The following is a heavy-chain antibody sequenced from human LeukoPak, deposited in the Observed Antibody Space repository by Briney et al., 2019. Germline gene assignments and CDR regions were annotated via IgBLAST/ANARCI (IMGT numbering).Heavy chain of an antibody. J-gene: IGHJ5*02. V-gene: IGHV3-64*01. D-gene: IGHD3/OR15-3a*01. CDR2: IDPNGEDS. CDR3: AAQGGRTGAYDP. Sequence: GGFLRLSCAASGFTFSGGGMLCARQAPGLGLEYVSSIDPNGEDSYYANSVEGRFSISRDNSNNMLYLQMGSLTSADMGVYYCAAQGGRTGAYDPWGQGTLVTVAS. CDR1: GFTFSGGG.